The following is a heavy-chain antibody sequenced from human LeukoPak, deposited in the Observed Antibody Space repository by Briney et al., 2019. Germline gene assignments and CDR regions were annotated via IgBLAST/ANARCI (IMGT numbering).Heavy chain of an antibody. CDR3: VRQFAS. CDR1: GFIFSSYA. J-gene: IGHJ4*02. CDR2: ISGSGGSI. V-gene: IGHV3-23*01. Sequence: GGSLRLSCATSGFIFSSYAMSWVRQAPGRGLEWVSSISGSGGSIYYADSVKGRFTISRDNSKNTLYLQMNSLRVEGTALYYCVRQFASWGQGTLVTVPS.